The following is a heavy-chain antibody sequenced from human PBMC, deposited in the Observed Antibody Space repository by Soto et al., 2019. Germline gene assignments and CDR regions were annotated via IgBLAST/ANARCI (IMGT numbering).Heavy chain of an antibody. V-gene: IGHV1-3*01. CDR3: ARETEGDAFDI. J-gene: IGHJ3*02. CDR2: INAGNGNT. CDR1: GYTFTSYA. Sequence: VSVKVSCKASGYTFTSYAMHWVRQAPGQRLEWMGWINAGNGNTKYSQKFQGRVTITRDTSASTAYMELSSLRSEDTAVYYCARETEGDAFDIWGQGTMVTVSS.